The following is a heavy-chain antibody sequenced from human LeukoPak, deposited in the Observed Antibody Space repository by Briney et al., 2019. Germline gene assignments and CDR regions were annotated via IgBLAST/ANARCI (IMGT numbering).Heavy chain of an antibody. J-gene: IGHJ3*02. V-gene: IGHV3-49*04. CDR3: TRGGPVDVRPTNAFDI. Sequence: GGSLRLSCAASGLRFDDYAMSWVRQAPGKGLEWVGFIRSKAYGGTTEYAASAKGRFTISRDDSKSIAYLQMNSLKSEDTAVYYCTRGGPVDVRPTNAFDIWGQGTMVTVSS. D-gene: IGHD5-12*01. CDR2: IRSKAYGGTT. CDR1: GLRFDDYA.